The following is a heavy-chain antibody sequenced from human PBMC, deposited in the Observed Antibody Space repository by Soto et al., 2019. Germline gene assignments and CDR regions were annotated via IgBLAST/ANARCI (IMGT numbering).Heavy chain of an antibody. D-gene: IGHD2-15*01. CDR1: GFSFSDYS. V-gene: IGHV3-23*03. Sequence: GGSLRLSCAASGFSFSDYSMNWVRQAPGKGLEWVSFIDLSGTTTYYRDYVKGRFTIFKDKSMKTVYLQIKSLTVENTAVYYCTKDRVPDGIYSFDYWGQGALVTVSS. CDR2: IDLSGTTT. CDR3: TKDRVPDGIYSFDY. J-gene: IGHJ4*02.